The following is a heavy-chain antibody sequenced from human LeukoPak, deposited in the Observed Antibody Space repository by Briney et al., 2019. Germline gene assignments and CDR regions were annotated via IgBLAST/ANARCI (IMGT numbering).Heavy chain of an antibody. J-gene: IGHJ4*02. CDR1: GFTFSSYG. Sequence: GGSLRLSCTASGFTFSSYGMHWVRQAPGKGLEWVAVISYDGSNKYYADSVKGRFTISRDNSKNTLYLQMNSLRAEDTAVYYCAKSPTWELLRSPFDYWGQGTLVTVSS. CDR2: ISYDGSNK. V-gene: IGHV3-30*18. CDR3: AKSPTWELLRSPFDY. D-gene: IGHD1-26*01.